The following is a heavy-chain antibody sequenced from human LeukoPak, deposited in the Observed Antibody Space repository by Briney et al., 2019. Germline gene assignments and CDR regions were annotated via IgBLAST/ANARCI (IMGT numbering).Heavy chain of an antibody. D-gene: IGHD5-12*01. CDR1: GFTFTNYA. CDR3: ARDSWARAYDIDH. J-gene: IGHJ5*02. V-gene: IGHV1-18*01. Sequence: ASVKVSCKASGFTFTNYAISWVRQAPGQGLEWLAWISVDNGNTNYIRNLQGRVTLTTDTSTSTAYMELRNLRSDDTTVYYCARDSWARAYDIDHWGQGTLVTVSS. CDR2: ISVDNGNT.